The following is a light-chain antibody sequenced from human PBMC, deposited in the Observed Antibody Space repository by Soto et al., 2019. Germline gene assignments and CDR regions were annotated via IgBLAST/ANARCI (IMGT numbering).Light chain of an antibody. Sequence: QSVLTQPPSASGTPGQGVTISCSGSSSNIGRNTVNWYQQLPGTAPKLLIYGNNQRPSGVPDRFAGSKSGTSASLAISGLQSEDEADYYCALWDDSLNGWMFGGGPKLTVL. CDR3: ALWDDSLNGWM. V-gene: IGLV1-44*01. J-gene: IGLJ3*02. CDR2: GNN. CDR1: SSNIGRNT.